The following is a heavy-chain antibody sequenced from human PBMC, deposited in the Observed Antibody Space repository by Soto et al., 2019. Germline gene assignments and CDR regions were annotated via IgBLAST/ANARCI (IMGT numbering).Heavy chain of an antibody. CDR2: IYYSGST. D-gene: IGHD2-2*01. Sequence: PSETLSLTCAVYGGSFSGYYWGWIRQPPGKGLEWIGSIYYSGSTYYNPSLKSRVTISVDTSKNQFSLKLSSVTAADTAVYYCFGSYCSSTSCYDDYWGQGTLVTVS. J-gene: IGHJ4*02. CDR3: FGSYCSSTSCYDDY. CDR1: GGSFSGYY. V-gene: IGHV4-39*01.